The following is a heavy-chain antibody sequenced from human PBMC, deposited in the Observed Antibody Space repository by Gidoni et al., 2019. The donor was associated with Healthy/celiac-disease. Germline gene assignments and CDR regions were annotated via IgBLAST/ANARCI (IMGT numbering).Heavy chain of an antibody. D-gene: IGHD6-19*01. V-gene: IGHV3-11*06. CDR1: GFTSSEYD. J-gene: IGHJ4*02. CDR3: ARVRIAVAGNYFDY. CDR2: ISSSSSYT. Sequence: QVQLLESGGGLVKPGGSLRLSCAASGFTSSEYDMSWIRQAPGKGLEWVSYISSSSSYTNYADSVKGRFTISRDNAKNSLYLQMNSLRAEDTAVYYCARVRIAVAGNYFDYWGQGTLVTVSS.